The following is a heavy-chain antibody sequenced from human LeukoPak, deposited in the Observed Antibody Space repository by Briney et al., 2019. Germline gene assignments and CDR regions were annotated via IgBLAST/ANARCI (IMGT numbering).Heavy chain of an antibody. Sequence: GESLKISCKGSGYSFAKYWIGWVRPMPGKGLQWMGIIYPGDSNVRYSPSFQGQVIISVDKSINTAYLQWSSLEASDTAMYYCARHGVPGARGCDYWGQGTLVTVSS. D-gene: IGHD7-27*01. CDR3: ARHGVPGARGCDY. CDR2: IYPGDSNV. V-gene: IGHV5-51*01. CDR1: GYSFAKYW. J-gene: IGHJ4*02.